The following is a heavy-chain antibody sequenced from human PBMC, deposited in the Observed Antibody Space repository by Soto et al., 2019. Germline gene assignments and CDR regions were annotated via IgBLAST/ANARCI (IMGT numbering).Heavy chain of an antibody. J-gene: IGHJ3*02. CDR1: GYTFTGYY. Sequence: ASVKVSCKASGYTFTGYYMHWVRQAPGQGLEWMGWINPNSGGTNYAQKFQGWVTMTRDTSISTAYMELSRLRSDDTAVYYCAYWGCMVWVGLGAFDIWGQGTMVTVSS. D-gene: IGHD2-8*02. CDR2: INPNSGGT. CDR3: AYWGCMVWVGLGAFDI. V-gene: IGHV1-2*04.